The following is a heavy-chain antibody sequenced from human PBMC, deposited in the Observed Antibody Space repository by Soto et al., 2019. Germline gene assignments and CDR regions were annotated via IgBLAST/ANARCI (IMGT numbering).Heavy chain of an antibody. J-gene: IGHJ4*02. CDR3: ARDLGGWPDY. Sequence: ASEKVSFKASGYTFTSYAMHWVRQAPGQRLEWMGWINAGNGNTKYSQKFQGRVTITRDTSASTAYMGLSSLRSEDTAVYYCARDLGGWPDYWGQGTLVTVSS. D-gene: IGHD2-15*01. V-gene: IGHV1-3*01. CDR1: GYTFTSYA. CDR2: INAGNGNT.